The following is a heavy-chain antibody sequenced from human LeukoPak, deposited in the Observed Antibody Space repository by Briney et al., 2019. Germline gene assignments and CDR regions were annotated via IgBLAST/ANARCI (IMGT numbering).Heavy chain of an antibody. Sequence: SETLSLTCTVSGGSISSGDYYWSWIRQPPGKGLEWIGYIYYSGSTYNNLSLKSRVTISVDTSKNQFSLKLSSVTAADTAVYYCARAVLGINWSDPSGGGTLVTASP. CDR1: GGSISSGDYY. D-gene: IGHD1-26*01. V-gene: IGHV4-30-4*08. J-gene: IGHJ5*02. CDR3: ARAVLGINWSDP. CDR2: IYYSGST.